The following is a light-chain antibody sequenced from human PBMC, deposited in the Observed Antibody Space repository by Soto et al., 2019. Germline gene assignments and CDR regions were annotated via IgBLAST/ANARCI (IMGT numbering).Light chain of an antibody. CDR1: SSDVGGYNF. J-gene: IGLJ3*02. V-gene: IGLV2-14*03. CDR3: CSHATSVTWM. Sequence: QTASVSGSPGQSITISCTGSSSDVGGYNFVSWYQQHPGKAPKLIIHEVSNRPSGVSNRFSGSTSGNTASLTISGLQAEDEAVYYCCSHATSVTWMFGGGTKLTVL. CDR2: EVS.